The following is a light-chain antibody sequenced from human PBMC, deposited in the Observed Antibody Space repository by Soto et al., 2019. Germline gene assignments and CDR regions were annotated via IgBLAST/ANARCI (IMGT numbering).Light chain of an antibody. Sequence: QSALTQPVSVSGSPGQSITISCTATTSDVGGFDSVSWYQQHPGTAPRVIIYEVSNRPSGVSYRFSGSKSANTASLTISGLQADDEADYYCSSYTTSNTWLFGGGTKLTVL. CDR3: SSYTTSNTWL. J-gene: IGLJ3*02. CDR2: EVS. V-gene: IGLV2-14*01. CDR1: TSDVGGFDS.